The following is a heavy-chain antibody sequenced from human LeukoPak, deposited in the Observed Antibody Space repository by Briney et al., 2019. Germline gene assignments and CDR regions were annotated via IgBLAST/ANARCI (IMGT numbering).Heavy chain of an antibody. V-gene: IGHV1-8*01. CDR1: GYTFTSYD. Sequence: ASVKVSCKASGYTFTSYDINWVRQATGQGLEWMGWMNPNSGNTGYAQKFQGRVTMTRNTSISTAYMELSSLRSEDTAVYYCARGMRVVVVAATPETWEPNYYYGMDVWGQGTTVTVSS. CDR2: MNPNSGNT. D-gene: IGHD2-15*01. J-gene: IGHJ6*02. CDR3: ARGMRVVVVAATPETWEPNYYYGMDV.